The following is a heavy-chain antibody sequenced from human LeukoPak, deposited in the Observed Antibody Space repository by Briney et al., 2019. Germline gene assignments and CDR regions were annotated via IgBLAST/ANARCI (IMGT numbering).Heavy chain of an antibody. CDR2: IRYDGSNK. V-gene: IGHV3-30*02. CDR1: GFTFSSYG. J-gene: IGHJ5*02. Sequence: GGSLRLSCAASGFTFSSYGMHWARQAPGKGLEWVAFIRYDGSNKYYADSVKGRFTISRDNSKNTLYLQMNSLRAEDTAVYYCARGYNWSDGNDENWFDPWGQGTLVTVSS. CDR3: ARGYNWSDGNDENWFDP. D-gene: IGHD1-1*01.